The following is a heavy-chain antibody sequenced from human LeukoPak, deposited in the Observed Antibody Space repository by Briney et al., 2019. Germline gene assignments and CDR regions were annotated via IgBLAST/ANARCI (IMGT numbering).Heavy chain of an antibody. CDR1: GGSFSGYY. D-gene: IGHD6-19*01. J-gene: IGHJ6*03. Sequence: SETLSLTCAVYGGSFSGYYWSWIRQPPGKGLEWIGEINHSGSTNYNPSLKSRVTISVDTSKNQFSLKLSSVTAADTAVYYCARGLSSGWYNQRIKLQRYYYYMDVWGKGTTVTVSS. CDR3: ARGLSSGWYNQRIKLQRYYYYMDV. V-gene: IGHV4-34*01. CDR2: INHSGST.